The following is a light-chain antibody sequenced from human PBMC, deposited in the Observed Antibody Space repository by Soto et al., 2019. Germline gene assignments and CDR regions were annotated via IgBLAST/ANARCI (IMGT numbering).Light chain of an antibody. CDR2: GAS. CDR1: QSVSSSY. J-gene: IGKJ4*01. Sequence: EIVFTHSPGPXSLSPGERATLSWRASQSVSSSYLAWYQHKPGQAPRLLIYGASARATGIPDRFSGSGSGTDFTLTISRLEPEDFAVYYCQQYGSSPLTFAGGTKVDI. V-gene: IGKV3-20*01. CDR3: QQYGSSPLT.